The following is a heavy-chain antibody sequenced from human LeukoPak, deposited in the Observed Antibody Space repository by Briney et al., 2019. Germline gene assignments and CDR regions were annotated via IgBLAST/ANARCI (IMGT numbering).Heavy chain of an antibody. CDR1: GFTFSRYA. CDR3: AKDWAWVLSEGFDI. J-gene: IGHJ3*02. V-gene: IGHV3-23*01. D-gene: IGHD2-2*03. CDR2: ISASGGST. Sequence: GGSLRLSCAVSGFTFSRYAMSWVRQAPGKGLQWVSTISASGGSTWYADSVKGRFTISRDSSKNTLYLQMNGLRAEDTAVYYCAKDWAWVLSEGFDIWGQGTMVTVSS.